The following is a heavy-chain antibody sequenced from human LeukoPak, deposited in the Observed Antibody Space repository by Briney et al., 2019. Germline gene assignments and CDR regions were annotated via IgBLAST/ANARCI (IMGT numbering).Heavy chain of an antibody. CDR1: GDSISSSNCY. CDR3: ARGQWLVQWGYYYYYMDV. Sequence: PSETLSLTCTVSGDSISSSNCYWAWIRQPPGKGLEWIASINYSGTTFYNPSLKSRVTISVDTSKNQFSLKLSSVTAADTAVYYCARGQWLVQWGYYYYYMDVWGKGTTVTISS. CDR2: INYSGTT. J-gene: IGHJ6*03. D-gene: IGHD6-19*01. V-gene: IGHV4-39*07.